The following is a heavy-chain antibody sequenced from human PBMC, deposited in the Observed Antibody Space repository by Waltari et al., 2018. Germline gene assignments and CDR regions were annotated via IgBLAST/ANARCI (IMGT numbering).Heavy chain of an antibody. CDR3: ARASGFGGRGYYYGMDV. Sequence: QVQLQQWGAGLLKPSETLSLTCPVYGGSFSGYYWSWIRQPPGKGLEWIGEINHSGSTNYNPSLKSRVTISVDTSKNQFSLKLSSVTAADTAVYYCARASGFGGRGYYYGMDVWGQGTTVTVSS. CDR1: GGSFSGYY. V-gene: IGHV4-34*01. CDR2: INHSGST. J-gene: IGHJ6*02. D-gene: IGHD5-12*01.